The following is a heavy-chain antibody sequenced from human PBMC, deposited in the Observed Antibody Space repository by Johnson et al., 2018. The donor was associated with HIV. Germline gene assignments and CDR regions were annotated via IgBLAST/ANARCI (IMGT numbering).Heavy chain of an antibody. CDR1: GFTFSSYW. Sequence: VQLVESGGGLVQPGGSLRLSCAASGFTFSSYWMHWVRQAPGKGLVWVSRINSDGSSTSYADSVKGRFTISRDNAKNTLYLQMNSLRAEDTAVYYCSKEAAADAFDIWGQGTMVTVSS. D-gene: IGHD6-25*01. V-gene: IGHV3-74*01. CDR3: SKEAAADAFDI. J-gene: IGHJ3*02. CDR2: INSDGSST.